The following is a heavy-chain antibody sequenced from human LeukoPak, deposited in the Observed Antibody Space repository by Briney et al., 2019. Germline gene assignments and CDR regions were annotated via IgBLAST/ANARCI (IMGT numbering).Heavy chain of an antibody. CDR3: ARDQGLIDPPPYGLDV. J-gene: IGHJ6*02. D-gene: IGHD3-16*01. CDR2: IIPILDIT. V-gene: IGHV1-69*04. CDR1: GGTFDSYA. Sequence: SSVKVSCKASGGTFDSYALTWVRQAPGQALEWMGRIIPILDITIYAQKFQGRVTITADKSTSTAYIELSSLSSEDTAVYYCARDQGLIDPPPYGLDVWGRGTTVTVSS.